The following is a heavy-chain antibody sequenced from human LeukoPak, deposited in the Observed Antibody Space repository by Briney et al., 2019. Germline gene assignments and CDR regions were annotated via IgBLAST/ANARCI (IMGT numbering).Heavy chain of an antibody. Sequence: GGSLRLSCAASGFTFSSYGMHWVRQAPGKGLEWVAFIRYDGSNKYYADSVKGRFTISRDNSKNTLYLQMNSLRAEDTAVYYCARDFGTYGSGSYPSDYWGQGTLVTVSS. CDR1: GFTFSSYG. CDR3: ARDFGTYGSGSYPSDY. D-gene: IGHD3-10*01. CDR2: IRYDGSNK. J-gene: IGHJ4*02. V-gene: IGHV3-30*02.